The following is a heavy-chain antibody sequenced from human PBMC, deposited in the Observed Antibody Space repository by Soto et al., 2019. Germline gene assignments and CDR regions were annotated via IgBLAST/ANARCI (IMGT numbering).Heavy chain of an antibody. V-gene: IGHV5-51*01. CDR3: AMYNWNMDAFDI. J-gene: IGHJ3*02. CDR1: GYSFASYW. CDR2: IYPGDSDT. Sequence: GESLKLSCKGSGYSFASYWIGWVRQMPGKGLEWMGIIYPGDSDTRYSPSSQGQVTISADKSISTAYLQWSSLKASDTAMYYCAMYNWNMDAFDIWGQGTMVTVSS. D-gene: IGHD1-20*01.